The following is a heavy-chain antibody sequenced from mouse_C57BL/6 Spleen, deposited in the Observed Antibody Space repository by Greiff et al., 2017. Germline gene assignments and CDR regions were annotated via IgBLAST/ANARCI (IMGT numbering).Heavy chain of an antibody. CDR1: GYAFTNYL. V-gene: IGHV1-54*01. D-gene: IGHD3-2*02. Sequence: VQLQQSGAELVRPGTSVKVSCKASGYAFTNYLIEWVKQRPGQGLEWIGVINPGSGGTNYNEKFKGKATLTADKSSSTAYMQLSSLTSEDSAVYCGEREEDSAGYWFAYWGQGTLVTVSA. CDR2: INPGSGGT. J-gene: IGHJ3*01. CDR3: EREEDSAGYWFAY.